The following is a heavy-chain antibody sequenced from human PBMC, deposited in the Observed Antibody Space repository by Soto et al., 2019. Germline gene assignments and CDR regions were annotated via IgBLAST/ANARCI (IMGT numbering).Heavy chain of an antibody. CDR2: IYYSGST. CDR3: ARDLPYYDSSGYYYGMDV. Sequence: SETLSLTCTVSGGSVSSGSYYWSWIRQPPGKGLEWIGYIYYSGSTNYNPSLKSRVTISVDTSKNQFSLKLSSVTAADTAVYYCARDLPYYDSSGYYYGMDVWGQGTTVTVSS. J-gene: IGHJ6*02. CDR1: GGSVSSGSYY. D-gene: IGHD3-22*01. V-gene: IGHV4-61*01.